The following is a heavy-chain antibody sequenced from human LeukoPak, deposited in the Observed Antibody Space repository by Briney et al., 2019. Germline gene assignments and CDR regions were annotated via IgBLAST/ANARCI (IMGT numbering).Heavy chain of an antibody. J-gene: IGHJ4*02. CDR1: GFIFLHYG. CDR2: ISYEGNIE. V-gene: IGHV3-30*18. D-gene: IGHD2-15*01. Sequence: GGSLRLSCAPSGFIFLHYGMDWVRQAPGKSVEWVGYISYEGNIEYYADSVKGRFTISRDNSKNTLYLHVNSPRAEDTAVFFCAKDGYCSGGSCYANFFDRWGQGTLVTVSS. CDR3: AKDGYCSGGSCYANFFDR.